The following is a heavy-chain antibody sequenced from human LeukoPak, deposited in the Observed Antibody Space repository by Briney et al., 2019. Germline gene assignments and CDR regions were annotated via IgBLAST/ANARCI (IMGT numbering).Heavy chain of an antibody. Sequence: SETLSLTCTVSGGSISTSNYYWGWIRQPPGKGLEWIGNIFYSGSTYYSPSLRSRVTISLDTSRDQFSLKLNSVTAADTAVYYCARGLNASIAARAPDYWGQGTLVTVSS. CDR2: IFYSGST. J-gene: IGHJ4*02. V-gene: IGHV4-39*07. D-gene: IGHD6-6*01. CDR1: GGSISTSNYY. CDR3: ARGLNASIAARAPDY.